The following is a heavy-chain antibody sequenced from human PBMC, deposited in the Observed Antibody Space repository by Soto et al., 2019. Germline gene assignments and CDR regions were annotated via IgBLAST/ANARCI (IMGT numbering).Heavy chain of an antibody. CDR2: IYPVDSAT. CDR3: ARMGFSGGGYLSYYYYGMDV. V-gene: IGHV5-51*03. D-gene: IGHD2-15*01. Sequence: EVHLVQSGAEVKESGEPLKTSCKGSGYSFSKYGIGWVRRMPGKGLGWMAIIYPVDSATRYSPSFQGQVTISADKSISTAYLQWSSLKASDTAMYYCARMGFSGGGYLSYYYYGMDVWGQGTTVTVSS. CDR1: GYSFSKYG. J-gene: IGHJ6*02.